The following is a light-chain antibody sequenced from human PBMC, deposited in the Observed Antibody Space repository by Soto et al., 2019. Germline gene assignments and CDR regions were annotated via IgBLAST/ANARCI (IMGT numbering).Light chain of an antibody. Sequence: QSALTQPRSVSGSPGQSVTISCTGTSSDVGGYNYVSWYRQHPGKAPKLMIYDVSQRPSGVPDRFSGSKSGNTASLTISGLQDEDEADYYGCSYAGSHFLFGGGTKLTVL. J-gene: IGLJ2*01. V-gene: IGLV2-11*01. CDR2: DVS. CDR1: SSDVGGYNY. CDR3: CSYAGSHFL.